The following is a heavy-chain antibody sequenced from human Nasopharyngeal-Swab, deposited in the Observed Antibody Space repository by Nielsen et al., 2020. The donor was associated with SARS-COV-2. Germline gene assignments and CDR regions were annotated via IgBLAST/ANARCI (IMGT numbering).Heavy chain of an antibody. Sequence: LSLTCAASGFTFSSYSMNWVRQAPGKGLEWVSSISSSSSYIYYADSVKGRFTTSRDNAKNSLYLQMNSLRAEDTAVYYCARDHVLPDAFDIWGQGTMVTVSS. CDR1: GFTFSSYS. D-gene: IGHD3-10*01. V-gene: IGHV3-21*01. CDR3: ARDHVLPDAFDI. CDR2: ISSSSSYI. J-gene: IGHJ3*02.